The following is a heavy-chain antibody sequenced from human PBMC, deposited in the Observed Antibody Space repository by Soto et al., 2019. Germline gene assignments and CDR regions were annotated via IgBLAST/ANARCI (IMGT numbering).Heavy chain of an antibody. CDR3: ARSSNSRSGGSFAQHTPLQVYYYYGMDV. V-gene: IGHV1-2*04. CDR2: INPNSGGT. D-gene: IGHD2-15*01. CDR1: GYTFTGYY. J-gene: IGHJ6*02. Sequence: GASVKVSCKASGYTFTGYYMHWVRQAPGQGLEWMGWINPNSGGTNYAQKFQGWVTMTRGTSISTAYMELSSLRSEDTAVYYCARSSNSRSGGSFAQHTPLQVYYYYGMDVWGQGTTVTVSS.